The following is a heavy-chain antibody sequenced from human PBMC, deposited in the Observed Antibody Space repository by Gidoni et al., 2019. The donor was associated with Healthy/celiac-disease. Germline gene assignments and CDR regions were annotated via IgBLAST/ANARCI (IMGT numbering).Heavy chain of an antibody. V-gene: IGHV3-15*01. CDR3: TTVHGGGYNY. J-gene: IGHJ4*02. CDR1: GLPFSNAW. CDR2: IKSKTDGGTT. D-gene: IGHD3-22*01. Sequence: EVQLVESGGGLVKPGRSLGLCCPASGLPFSNAWMSWVRQAPGKGLEWVGRIKSKTDGGTTDYAAPVKGRFTISRDDSKNTLYLQMNSLKTEDTAVYYCTTVHGGGYNYWGQGTLVTVSS.